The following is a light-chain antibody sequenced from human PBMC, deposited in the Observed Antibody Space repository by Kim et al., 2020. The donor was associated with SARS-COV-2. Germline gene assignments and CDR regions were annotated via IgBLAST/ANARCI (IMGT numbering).Light chain of an antibody. CDR3: AAWDDSLNGVV. CDR1: TSNIGSNT. CDR2: NSD. Sequence: GQTFTISCSGSTSNIGSNTVNWYRHLPGTAPKLLIYNSDQRPSGVPDRFSGSKSGTSATLAISGLQSEDEADYYCAAWDDSLNGVVFGGGTQLTVL. J-gene: IGLJ2*01. V-gene: IGLV1-44*01.